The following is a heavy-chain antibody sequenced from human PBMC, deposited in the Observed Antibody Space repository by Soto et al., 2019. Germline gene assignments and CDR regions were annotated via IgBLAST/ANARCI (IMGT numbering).Heavy chain of an antibody. D-gene: IGHD2-21*02. CDR2: VSGSDGNT. V-gene: IGHV3-23*01. Sequence: PGGSLRLSCAASGFTFSNYAMSWVRQAPGEGLEWVSTVSGSDGNTYYADSAKGRFTIYRDSSKNTLYLQMNNLRAEDTAVYYCATTNWYSWFDTWGQGTLVTVSS. CDR3: ATTNWYSWFDT. CDR1: GFTFSNYA. J-gene: IGHJ5*02.